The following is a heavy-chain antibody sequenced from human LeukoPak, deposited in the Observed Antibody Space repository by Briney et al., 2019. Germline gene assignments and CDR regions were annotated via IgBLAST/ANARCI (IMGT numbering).Heavy chain of an antibody. CDR3: ASRLHYYDSSGYYYL. D-gene: IGHD3-22*01. CDR2: ISSSGSTI. CDR1: GFTFSSYE. Sequence: PGGSLRLSCAASGFTFSSYEMNWVRQAPGKGLEWASYISSSGSTIYYADSVKGRFTISRDNAKNSLYLQMNSLRAEDTAVYYCASRLHYYDSSGYYYLWGQGTLVTVSS. V-gene: IGHV3-48*03. J-gene: IGHJ5*02.